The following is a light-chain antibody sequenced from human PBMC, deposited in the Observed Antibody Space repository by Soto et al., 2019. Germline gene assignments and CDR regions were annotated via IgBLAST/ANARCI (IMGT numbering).Light chain of an antibody. J-gene: IGKJ2*01. CDR1: QSVGSS. Sequence: EIALTQSPATLSLSPGERATLSCRASQSVGSSLAWYQQKPVRAPRLLIYDASNMAAGIPGTFSGSGSGTDFTLTISSPEPEDFAVYYCQQRSNWTLMYTFGKGTKLEIK. CDR2: DAS. CDR3: QQRSNWTLMYT. V-gene: IGKV3-11*01.